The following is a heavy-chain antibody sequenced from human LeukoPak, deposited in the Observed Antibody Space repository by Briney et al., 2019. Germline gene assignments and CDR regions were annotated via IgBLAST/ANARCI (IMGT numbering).Heavy chain of an antibody. D-gene: IGHD4-17*01. V-gene: IGHV3-73*01. CDR2: IRSKANSYAP. CDR1: GFTFSGSA. J-gene: IGHJ4*02. Sequence: GGSLRLSCAASGFTFSGSAIHWVRQASGKGLEWVGRIRSKANSYAPAYAASVKGRFTISRDDSKNTAYLQMNSLKTEDTAVYYCTRPSYGDYALFDYWGQGTLVTVSS. CDR3: TRPSYGDYALFDY.